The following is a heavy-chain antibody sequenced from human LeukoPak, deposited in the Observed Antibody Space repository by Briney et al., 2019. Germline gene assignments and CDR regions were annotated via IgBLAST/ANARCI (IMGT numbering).Heavy chain of an antibody. J-gene: IGHJ4*02. CDR1: GGSVSRGGYY. Sequence: PSETLSLTCTVSGGSVSRGGYYWSWIRQHPGKGLEWLGYIYYSGSPYYNLSLKSRGTMSLDTSKNQFSLKLSSVTAADTAVYYCRVTGSRVYDSSGYYYDYFDYWGQGTLVTVSS. D-gene: IGHD3-22*01. CDR2: IYYSGSP. V-gene: IGHV4-31*03. CDR3: RVTGSRVYDSSGYYYDYFDY.